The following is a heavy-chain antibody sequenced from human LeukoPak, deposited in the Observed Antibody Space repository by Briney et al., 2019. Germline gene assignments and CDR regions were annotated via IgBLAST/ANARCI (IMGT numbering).Heavy chain of an antibody. V-gene: IGHV1-2*02. J-gene: IGHJ5*02. Sequence: ASVKVSRKASGYTFSDYYILWVRQAPGQGLEWLGWIKPNSGGTHFAQKFQGRVTMTSDTSISTAYMELISLTSDDTAVYFCARGPWQQPPPADLWGQGTLVTVSS. CDR3: ARGPWQQPPPADL. D-gene: IGHD6-13*01. CDR1: GYTFSDYY. CDR2: IKPNSGGT.